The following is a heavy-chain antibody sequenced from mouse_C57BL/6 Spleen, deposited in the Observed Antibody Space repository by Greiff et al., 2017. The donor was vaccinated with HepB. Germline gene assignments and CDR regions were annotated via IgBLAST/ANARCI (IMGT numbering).Heavy chain of an antibody. Sequence: EVQLQQSGPVLVKPGASVKMSCKASGYTFTDYYMNWVKQSHGKSLEWIGVINPYNGGTSYNQKVKGKATLTVDKSSSTAYMELNSLTSEDSAVYYCAREDDYDAMDYWGQGTSVTVAP. CDR2: INPYNGGT. CDR1: GYTFTDYY. CDR3: AREDDYDAMDY. V-gene: IGHV1-19*01. J-gene: IGHJ4*01.